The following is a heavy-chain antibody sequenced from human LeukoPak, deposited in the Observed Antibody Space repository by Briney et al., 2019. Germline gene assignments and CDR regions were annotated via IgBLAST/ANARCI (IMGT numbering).Heavy chain of an antibody. Sequence: GGSLRLSCAASGFTFSSEWMHWVRQAPGKGLEWVAAISGRSDSTYHADSVKGRFTVSRDNSKNTLYLQMASLRVDDAAVYYCAKGSSSSRPYYFDSWGQGTLVTVSS. CDR2: ISGRSDST. V-gene: IGHV3-23*01. CDR1: GFTFSSEW. CDR3: AKGSSSSRPYYFDS. D-gene: IGHD6-6*01. J-gene: IGHJ4*02.